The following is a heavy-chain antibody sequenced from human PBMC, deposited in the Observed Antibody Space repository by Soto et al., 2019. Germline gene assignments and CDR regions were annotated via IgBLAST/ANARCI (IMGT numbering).Heavy chain of an antibody. V-gene: IGHV3-30-3*01. J-gene: IGHJ4*02. CDR2: ISYDGTNK. CDR1: GFSFSISP. CDR3: ARDPKTSGGQHWAFNYFDS. Sequence: QVQLVESGGGVVQPGRSLRLSCAASGFSFSISPMHWVRQAPGKGREWVALISYDGTNKFYADSVKGRFTISRDNSKNTLYLQVDSLRPDDAAVYYCARDPKTSGGQHWAFNYFDSWGQGTLVTVSS. D-gene: IGHD7-27*01.